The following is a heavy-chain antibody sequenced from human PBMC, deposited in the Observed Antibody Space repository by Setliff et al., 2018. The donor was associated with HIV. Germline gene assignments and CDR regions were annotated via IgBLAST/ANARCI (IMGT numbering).Heavy chain of an antibody. CDR3: ARDWVTRSNYYGSGSPWYFDF. Sequence: LSLTCTVSGDSIGDYYWNWIRQPAGKGLEWIGRVYASAYSNYNPSLKSRVTMSVDTSQNQFSLKLRSVNAADTAVYYCARDWVTRSNYYGSGSPWYFDFWGRGILVTRLL. CDR2: VYASAYS. CDR1: GDSIGDYY. V-gene: IGHV4-4*07. J-gene: IGHJ2*01. D-gene: IGHD3-10*01.